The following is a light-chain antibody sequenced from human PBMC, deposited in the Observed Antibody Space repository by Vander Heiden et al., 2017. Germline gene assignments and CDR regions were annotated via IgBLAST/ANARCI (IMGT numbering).Light chain of an antibody. CDR3: QRYGTSPLT. J-gene: IGKJ4*01. Sequence: EILLTPPPGTLSLSPGERATLSCRASQSVGGYYLSWFQQTRRQPPILIIYDASNASTSIPNWFGGSGATTDFILTITILDPDDFADYCCQRYGTSPLTFGGGTKIDIK. CDR1: QSVGGYY. CDR2: DAS. V-gene: IGKV3-20*01.